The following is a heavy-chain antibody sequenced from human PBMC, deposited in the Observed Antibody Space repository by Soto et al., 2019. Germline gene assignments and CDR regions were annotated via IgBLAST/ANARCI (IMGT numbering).Heavy chain of an antibody. CDR1: GFTFSTYG. D-gene: IGHD3-3*01. Sequence: PGGSLRLSCAASGFTFSTYGMHWFRQAPGKGLEWVAVISYDGSNKYYVDSVKGRFTISRDNSKNTMYLQMSNLRGEDTAVYYCAIKGPGYDEKNKGMDCWGQGTKGTGSS. V-gene: IGHV3-30*03. CDR2: ISYDGSNK. CDR3: AIKGPGYDEKNKGMDC. J-gene: IGHJ6*01.